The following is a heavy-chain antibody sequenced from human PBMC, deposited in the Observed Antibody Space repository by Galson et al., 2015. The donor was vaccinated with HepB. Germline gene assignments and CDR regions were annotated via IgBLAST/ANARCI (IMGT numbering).Heavy chain of an antibody. CDR1: GGSISTYY. D-gene: IGHD3-3*02. J-gene: IGHJ4*02. CDR3: ASPFEAY. CDR2: IYYSGST. V-gene: IGHV4-59*05. Sequence: ETLSLTCTVSGGSISTYYWSWIRQPPGKGLEWIGSIYYSGSTYYNPSLKSRVTISVDTSKNQFSLKLSSVTAADTAVYYCASPFEAYWGQGTLVTVSS.